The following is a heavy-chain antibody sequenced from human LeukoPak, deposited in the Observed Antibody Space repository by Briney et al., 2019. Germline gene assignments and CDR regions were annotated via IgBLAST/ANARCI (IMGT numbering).Heavy chain of an antibody. Sequence: GGSLSLSCAASGFTFSSHAMSWVRQAPGKGLEWVSAISGSGGSTYHGDSVKGRFTISRDNSRNTLYLQMNSLRAEDTAAYYCAKLPHYDFWSGYSQYYFDYWGQGSLVTVSS. V-gene: IGHV3-23*01. CDR2: ISGSGGST. J-gene: IGHJ4*02. CDR3: AKLPHYDFWSGYSQYYFDY. D-gene: IGHD3-3*01. CDR1: GFTFSSHA.